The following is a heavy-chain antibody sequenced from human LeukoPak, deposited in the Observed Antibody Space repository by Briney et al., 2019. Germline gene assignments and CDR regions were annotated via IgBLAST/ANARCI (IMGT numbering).Heavy chain of an antibody. D-gene: IGHD5-18*01. Sequence: SETLSLTCAVYGGSFSGYYWSWICQPPGKGLEWIGEINHSGSTNYNPSLKSRVTISVDKSKNQLSLKLISVTAADTAVYYCARDVGTALVTGDYWGQGTLVTVSS. CDR1: GGSFSGYY. CDR3: ARDVGTALVTGDY. V-gene: IGHV4-34*01. J-gene: IGHJ4*02. CDR2: INHSGST.